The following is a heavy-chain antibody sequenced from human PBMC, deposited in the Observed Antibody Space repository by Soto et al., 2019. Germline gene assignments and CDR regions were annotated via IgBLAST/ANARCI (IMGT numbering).Heavy chain of an antibody. D-gene: IGHD2-15*01. Sequence: QVQLVQSGAEVKKPGSSVTVSCKSSGGTFGSYAISWVRQAPGQGLEWMGGVIPIFGTPHYAQKFHGRVTIPANIPTSTAYLELSSLKSADTAVYYCAKIRWTISLQEEDAIWGQGTLVTVSS. J-gene: IGHJ4*02. V-gene: IGHV1-69*06. CDR3: AKIRWTISLQEEDAI. CDR2: VIPIFGTP. CDR1: GGTFGSYA.